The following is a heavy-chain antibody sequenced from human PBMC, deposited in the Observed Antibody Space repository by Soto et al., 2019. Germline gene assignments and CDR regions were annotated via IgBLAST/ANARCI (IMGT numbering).Heavy chain of an antibody. CDR1: GGSFSGYY. CDR2: INHSGST. Sequence: SETLSLTCAVYGGSFSGYYWSWIRQPPGKGLEWIGEINHSGSTNYNPSLKSLVTISVDTSKNQFSLELSSETAADTAVYYCATGAHYYDSSGYYGSYYFDYWGQGTLVTVSS. CDR3: ATGAHYYDSSGYYGSYYFDY. J-gene: IGHJ4*02. D-gene: IGHD3-22*01. V-gene: IGHV4-34*01.